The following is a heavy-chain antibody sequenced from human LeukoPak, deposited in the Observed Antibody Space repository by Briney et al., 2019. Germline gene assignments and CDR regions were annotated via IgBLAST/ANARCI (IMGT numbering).Heavy chain of an antibody. D-gene: IGHD4-17*01. CDR2: INHSGST. J-gene: IGHJ6*03. CDR3: ARSVTSFYYYYMDV. V-gene: IGHV4-34*01. Sequence: SETLSLTCAVYGGSFSGYYWSWIRQPPGKGLEWIGKINHSGSTNYNPSLKSRVTISVDTSKNQFSLKLSSVTAADTAVYYCARSVTSFYYYYMDVWGKGTTVTISS. CDR1: GGSFSGYY.